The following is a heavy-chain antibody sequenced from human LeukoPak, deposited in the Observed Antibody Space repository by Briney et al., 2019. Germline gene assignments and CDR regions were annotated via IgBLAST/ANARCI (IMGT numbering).Heavy chain of an antibody. CDR3: ARDLFGSWYLDYYYYYMDV. D-gene: IGHD6-13*01. Sequence: ASVKVSCKASGYTFTGYYMHWVRQAPGEGREGMGWINPNSGGRNYAQKFQGRDTINRDTSISTAYMELSRLRSDDTAVYYCARDLFGSWYLDYYYYYMDVWGKGTTVTVSS. V-gene: IGHV1-2*02. CDR2: INPNSGGR. J-gene: IGHJ6*03. CDR1: GYTFTGYY.